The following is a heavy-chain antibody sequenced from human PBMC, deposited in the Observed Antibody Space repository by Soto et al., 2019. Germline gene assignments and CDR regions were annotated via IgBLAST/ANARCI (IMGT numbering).Heavy chain of an antibody. V-gene: IGHV4-30-2*01. CDR3: ARAGRAYCGGDCYSDAFDI. D-gene: IGHD2-21*02. Sequence: PSETLSLTCAVSGGSISSGGYSWSWIRQPPGKGLEWIGYIYHSGSTYYNPSLKSRVTISVDRSKNQFSLKLSPVTAADTAVYYCARAGRAYCGGDCYSDAFDIWGQGTMVTVSS. J-gene: IGHJ3*02. CDR2: IYHSGST. CDR1: GGSISSGGYS.